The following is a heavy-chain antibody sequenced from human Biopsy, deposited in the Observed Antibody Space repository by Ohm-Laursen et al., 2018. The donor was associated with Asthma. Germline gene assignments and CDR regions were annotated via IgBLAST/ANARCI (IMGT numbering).Heavy chain of an antibody. CDR2: IYSSGDT. CDR3: ARVVGGYCSSTSCYGGYYYGMDV. D-gene: IGHD2-2*01. CDR1: GGSISSDDYY. J-gene: IGHJ6*02. Sequence: TLSLTCTVSGGSISSDDYYWSWIRQAPGKGLEWIAYIYSSGDTYYSPSLKSRVTISVDTSKNQFSLKLSSVTAADTAVYYCARVVGGYCSSTSCYGGYYYGMDVWGQGTTVTVSS. V-gene: IGHV4-30-4*01.